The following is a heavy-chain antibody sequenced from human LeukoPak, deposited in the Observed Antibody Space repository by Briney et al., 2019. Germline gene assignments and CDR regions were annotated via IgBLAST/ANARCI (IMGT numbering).Heavy chain of an antibody. D-gene: IGHD1-1*01. CDR2: ISGSGGST. Sequence: GGSLRLSCAASGFTFSSYAMSWVRQAPGKGLEWVSAISGSGGSTYYADSVKGRFTISRDNSKNTLYLQMNSLRAEDTAVYYCAKDFGRWFHNSLYYFDYWGQGTLVTVSS. CDR1: GFTFSSYA. J-gene: IGHJ4*02. V-gene: IGHV3-23*01. CDR3: AKDFGRWFHNSLYYFDY.